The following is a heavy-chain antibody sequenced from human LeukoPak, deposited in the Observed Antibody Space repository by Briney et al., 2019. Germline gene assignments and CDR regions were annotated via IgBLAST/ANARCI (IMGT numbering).Heavy chain of an antibody. CDR1: GFTFSTYG. CDR2: ISHSSDAI. CDR3: ARNILFAFDI. J-gene: IGHJ3*02. V-gene: IGHV3-48*01. Sequence: GGSLRLSCAASGFTFSTYGMNWVRQAPGKGLEWVSYISHSSDAIYYADSMKGRFTISRDNSKNTLYLQVNSLRAEDTAMYYCARNILFAFDIWGQGTMVTVSS.